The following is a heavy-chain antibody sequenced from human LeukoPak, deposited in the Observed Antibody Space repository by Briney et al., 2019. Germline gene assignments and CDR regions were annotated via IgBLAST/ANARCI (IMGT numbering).Heavy chain of an antibody. CDR3: ARLWFYYGSGTYPHNWFDP. CDR1: GGSFSGYY. J-gene: IGHJ5*02. D-gene: IGHD3-10*01. CDR2: IYYSGST. V-gene: IGHV4-59*12. Sequence: PSETLSLTCAVYGGSFSGYYWSWIRQPPGKGLEWIGYIYYSGSTNYNPSLKSRVTMSVDTSKNQFSLKLSSVTAADTAVYYCARLWFYYGSGTYPHNWFDPWGQGTLVTVSS.